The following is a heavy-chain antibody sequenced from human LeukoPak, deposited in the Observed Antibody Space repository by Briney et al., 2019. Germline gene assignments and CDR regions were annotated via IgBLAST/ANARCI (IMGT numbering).Heavy chain of an antibody. J-gene: IGHJ6*03. V-gene: IGHV4-4*07. CDR2: MFVGGST. Sequence: SETLSLTCTVSGGSINSHYWSWLRQSAGKGLEWIGRMFVGGSTNYNPSLKSRVLMSIDTSKKQFSLNLSSVTAADTAVYFCAREYYDFSSGDYRYYYMNDWGKGTTVTVSS. D-gene: IGHD3/OR15-3a*01. CDR1: GGSINSHY. CDR3: AREYYDFSSGDYRYYYMND.